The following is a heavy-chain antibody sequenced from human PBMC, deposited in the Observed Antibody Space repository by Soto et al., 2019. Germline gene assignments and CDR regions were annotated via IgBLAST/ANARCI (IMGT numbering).Heavy chain of an antibody. J-gene: IGHJ4*02. CDR2: MNPNSGNT. Sequence: GASVKVSCKAFVYAFTSYDINGVRQATGQGLEWMGWMNPNSGNTGYAQKFQGRVTMTRNTSISTAYMELSSLRSEDTAVYYCARTLYGDNVDYWGQGTLVTVSS. D-gene: IGHD4-17*01. CDR1: VYAFTSYD. V-gene: IGHV1-8*01. CDR3: ARTLYGDNVDY.